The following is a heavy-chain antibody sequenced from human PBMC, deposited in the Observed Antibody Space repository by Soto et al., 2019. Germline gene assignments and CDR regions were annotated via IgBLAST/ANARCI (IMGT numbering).Heavy chain of an antibody. J-gene: IGHJ4*02. CDR1: GGSISSGDYY. CDR3: ARTYGGDYFDS. Sequence: QVQLQESGPGLVKPSQTLSLTCTVSGGSISSGDYYWAWIRQPPGKGLEWIGHIYYRGRTYYNPSLKIRVTISVDTSTNQFSLILNSVTASDTAVYFCARTYGGDYFDSWGQGTLVTVSS. D-gene: IGHD2-21*01. CDR2: IYYRGRT. V-gene: IGHV4-30-4*01.